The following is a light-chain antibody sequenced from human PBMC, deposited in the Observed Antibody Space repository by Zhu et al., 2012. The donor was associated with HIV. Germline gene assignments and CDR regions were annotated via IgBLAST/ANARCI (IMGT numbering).Light chain of an antibody. J-gene: IGKJ4*01. CDR2: GAS. CDR1: QSISSSF. Sequence: EIVLTQSPGTLPLSPGVRATLSCRASQSISSSFLAWYQQKPGQTPRLLIYGASSRATGIPDRFSGSGFGTDFTLTISRLEPEDFAVYYCQQYGSSPTFGGGTKVEIK. CDR3: QQYGSSPT. V-gene: IGKV3-20*01.